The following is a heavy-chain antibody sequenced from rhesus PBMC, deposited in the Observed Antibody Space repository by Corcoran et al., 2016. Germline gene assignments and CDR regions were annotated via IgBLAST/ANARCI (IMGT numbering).Heavy chain of an antibody. CDR2: ISGRSRTT. CDR3: ARQGGSWNRDFDY. V-gene: IGHV4-99*01. D-gene: IGHD6-25*01. CDR1: GYSISSGYY. Sequence: QVQLQESGPGLVKPSETLPLTCAVSGYSISSGYYWGWIRQPPGKGLEYFGYISGRSRTTYSTPSLRSRVTISKDTSKTQFSLKLSSVTAADTAVYYCARQGGSWNRDFDYWGQGVLVTVSS. J-gene: IGHJ4*01.